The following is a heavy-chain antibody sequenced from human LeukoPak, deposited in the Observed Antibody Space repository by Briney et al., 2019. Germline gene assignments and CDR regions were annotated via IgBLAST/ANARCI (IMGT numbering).Heavy chain of an antibody. CDR3: ATDYYYGSGSYYDAFDI. CDR1: GYTLTELS. Sequence: ASVKVSCKVSGYTLTELSMHWVRQAPGKGLEWMGGFDPEDGETIYAQKFQGRVTMTEDTSTDTAYMELSSLRSEDTAVYYCATDYYYGSGSYYDAFDIWGQGTMVTVSS. V-gene: IGHV1-24*01. CDR2: FDPEDGET. D-gene: IGHD3-10*01. J-gene: IGHJ3*02.